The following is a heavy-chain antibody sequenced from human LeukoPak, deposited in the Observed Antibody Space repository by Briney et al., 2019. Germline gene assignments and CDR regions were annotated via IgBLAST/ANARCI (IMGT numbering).Heavy chain of an antibody. Sequence: PSETLSLTCTVSGGSLSSSSYYWGWIRQPPGKGLEWIGSIYYSGSTYYNPSLKSRVTISVDTSKNQFSLKLSSVTAADTAVYYCARDYGRNIPFDYWGQGTLVTVSS. D-gene: IGHD4-17*01. J-gene: IGHJ4*02. CDR2: IYYSGST. V-gene: IGHV4-39*02. CDR1: GGSLSSSSYY. CDR3: ARDYGRNIPFDY.